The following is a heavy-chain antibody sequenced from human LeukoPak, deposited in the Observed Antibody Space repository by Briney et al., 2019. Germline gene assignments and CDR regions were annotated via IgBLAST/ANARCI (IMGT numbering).Heavy chain of an antibody. CDR3: ARCHSSGWYFYYYGMDV. D-gene: IGHD6-19*01. V-gene: IGHV4-61*02. J-gene: IGHJ6*02. Sequence: SQTLSLTCTVSGGSISSGSYYWSWIRQPAGKGLEWIGRIYTSGSTNYNPSLKSRVTISVDTSKNQFSLKLSSMTAADTAVYYCARCHSSGWYFYYYGMDVWGQGTTVTVSS. CDR2: IYTSGST. CDR1: GGSISSGSYY.